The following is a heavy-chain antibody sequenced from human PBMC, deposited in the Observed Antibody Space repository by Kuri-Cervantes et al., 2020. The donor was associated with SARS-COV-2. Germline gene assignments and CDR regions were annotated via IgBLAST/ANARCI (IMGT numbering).Heavy chain of an antibody. CDR3: TRNDFWSGYYFDY. CDR1: GFTFGDYA. Sequence: GGSLRLSCTASGFTFGDYAMSWVRQAPGKGLEWVGFIRSKAYGGTTDYAAPVKGRFTVSRDDSKNTLYLQMNSLKTEDTAVYYCTRNDFWSGYYFDYWGQGTLVTVSS. D-gene: IGHD3-3*01. CDR2: IRSKAYGGTT. V-gene: IGHV3-49*04. J-gene: IGHJ4*02.